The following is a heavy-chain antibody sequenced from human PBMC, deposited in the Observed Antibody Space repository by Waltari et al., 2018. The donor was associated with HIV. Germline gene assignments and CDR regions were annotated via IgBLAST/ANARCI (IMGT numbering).Heavy chain of an antibody. CDR1: GFSFRRYA. V-gene: IGHV3-21*02. CDR2: ISSNSEYI. CDR3: ATTVTTRGTFDY. J-gene: IGHJ4*02. D-gene: IGHD4-17*01. Sequence: VQLVESGGGLVKPGGSLRLSCEVSGFSFRRYAMNWVRQAPGKGLQWLSYISSNSEYIYYVHSVQGRFTISRDNAKSSVFLQMDNVRDEDTATYYCATTVTTRGTFDYWGQGTVVAV.